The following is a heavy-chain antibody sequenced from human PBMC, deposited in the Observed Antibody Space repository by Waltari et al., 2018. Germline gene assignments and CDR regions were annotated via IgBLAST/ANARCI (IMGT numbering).Heavy chain of an antibody. CDR3: AREAVAAGGDAFDI. V-gene: IGHV1-2*06. D-gene: IGHD6-19*01. CDR1: GYTFTGYY. Sequence: QVQLVQSGAEVKKPGASVKVSCKASGYTFTGYYMHWVRQAPGQGLEWMGRINPNSGGTNYAQKFQGRVTMTRDTSISTAYMELSRLRSDDTAVYYCAREAVAAGGDAFDIWGQGIMVTVSS. CDR2: INPNSGGT. J-gene: IGHJ3*02.